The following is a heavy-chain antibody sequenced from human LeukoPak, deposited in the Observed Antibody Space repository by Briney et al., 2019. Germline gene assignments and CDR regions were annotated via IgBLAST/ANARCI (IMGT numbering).Heavy chain of an antibody. V-gene: IGHV4-31*03. Sequence: SETLSLTCTVSGDSVTRGNCYWNWIRQHPGKGLEWIGYNYYSGSTYYNPSLRSRLTMSVDTSKNQFSLKLSSVTAADTAVYYCARGRLAAAKGYFDFWGQGTLVTVSS. CDR3: ARGRLAAAKGYFDF. D-gene: IGHD6-25*01. CDR2: NYYSGST. CDR1: GDSVTRGNCY. J-gene: IGHJ4*02.